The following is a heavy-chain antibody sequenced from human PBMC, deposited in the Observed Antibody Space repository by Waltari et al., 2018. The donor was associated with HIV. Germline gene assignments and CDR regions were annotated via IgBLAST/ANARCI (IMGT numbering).Heavy chain of an antibody. Sequence: EVQLVESGGGLVQPGGSLRLSCAASGFVFSYYPMNWVRQAPGKGLEWISYISYSGDTSYADSVKGRFTISRDNAKNSLYLQLNSLRAEDTAMYYCARENYDVLTVHDGFDVWGQGTVVTVSS. CDR2: ISYSGDT. D-gene: IGHD3-9*01. J-gene: IGHJ3*01. V-gene: IGHV3-48*01. CDR1: GFVFSYYP. CDR3: ARENYDVLTVHDGFDV.